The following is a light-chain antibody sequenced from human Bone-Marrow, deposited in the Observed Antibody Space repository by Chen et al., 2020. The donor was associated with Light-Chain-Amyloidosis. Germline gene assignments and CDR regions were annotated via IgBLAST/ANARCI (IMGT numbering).Light chain of an antibody. Sequence: EIVLTQSPGTLSLSPGEGANLSCRASQTISSNSLTWYQQKFGQAPRLLIYGSSSRATGIPDRFTGSGSGTDCTLTINRLEPEDFAMYYCQQYGTSPLTFGGGTKVEIK. V-gene: IGKV3-20*01. CDR3: QQYGTSPLT. CDR1: QTISSNS. CDR2: GSS. J-gene: IGKJ4*01.